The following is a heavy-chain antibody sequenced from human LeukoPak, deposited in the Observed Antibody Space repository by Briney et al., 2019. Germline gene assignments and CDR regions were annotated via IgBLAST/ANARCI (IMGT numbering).Heavy chain of an antibody. J-gene: IGHJ4*02. CDR3: AKDNEGGGYSGFDFGDLDY. CDR2: ISGSGGST. Sequence: GGSLRLSCEASGFSFSAAWMTWVRQAPGKGLEWVAAISGSGGSTYYADSVKGRFTISRDNSKSILYLQMHSLRVEDTAVYYCAKDNEGGGYSGFDFGDLDYWGQGTLATVSS. V-gene: IGHV3-23*01. CDR1: GFSFSAAW. D-gene: IGHD5-12*01.